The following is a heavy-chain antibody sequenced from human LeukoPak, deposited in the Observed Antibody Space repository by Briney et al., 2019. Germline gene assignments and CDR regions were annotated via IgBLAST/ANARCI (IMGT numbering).Heavy chain of an antibody. CDR3: AKDAVRGSGRINWFDS. V-gene: IGHV3-23*01. Sequence: PGGSLRLSCVTSGFTFGSYAMTWVRQAPGKGLEWVSGITGVDSTPYYADSVKGRFTISRDNFKNTLYLQMNSLRGEDTAAYYCAKDAVRGSGRINWFDSWGQGTLVTVSS. D-gene: IGHD3-10*01. J-gene: IGHJ5*01. CDR2: ITGVDSTP. CDR1: GFTFGSYA.